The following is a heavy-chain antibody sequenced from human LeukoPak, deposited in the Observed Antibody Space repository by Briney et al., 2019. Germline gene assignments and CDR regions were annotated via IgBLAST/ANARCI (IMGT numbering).Heavy chain of an antibody. CDR1: GFTFSSYA. CDR2: ISYDGSNK. J-gene: IGHJ4*02. Sequence: GGSLRLSCAASGFTFSSYAIHWVRQAPGKGLEWVAVISYDGSNKYYADSVKGRFTISRDNSKNTLYLQMNSLRAEDTAVYYCARGLGRPVVAAFDYWGQGTLVTVSS. D-gene: IGHD2-15*01. V-gene: IGHV3-30*04. CDR3: ARGLGRPVVAAFDY.